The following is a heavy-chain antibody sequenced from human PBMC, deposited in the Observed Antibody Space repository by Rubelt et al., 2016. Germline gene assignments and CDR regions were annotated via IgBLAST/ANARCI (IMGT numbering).Heavy chain of an antibody. Sequence: GGGLVQPGGSLRLSCAASGFTFSNFAMSWVRQAPGKGLEWVAVISYDGSNKYYADSVKGRFTISRDNSKNTLYLQMNSLRAEDTAVYYCARDREIQYSSSWYYYYYGMDVWCQGTTVTVSS. J-gene: IGHJ6*02. D-gene: IGHD6-13*01. CDR3: ARDREIQYSSSWYYYYYGMDV. V-gene: IGHV3-30*04. CDR1: GFTFSNFA. CDR2: ISYDGSNK.